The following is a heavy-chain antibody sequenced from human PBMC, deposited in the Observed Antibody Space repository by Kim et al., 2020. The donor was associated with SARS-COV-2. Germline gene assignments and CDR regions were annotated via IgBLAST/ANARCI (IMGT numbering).Heavy chain of an antibody. Sequence: GGSLRLSCAASGFTFSSYAMTWVRQAPGKGLEWVSAISGSGGNTYYADSVKGRFTISRDNSKNTLYLQMNSLRAEDTAVYYCASSTYYYGSGSYYNVGAFDIWGQGTMVTSLQ. V-gene: IGHV3-23*01. CDR1: GFTFSSYA. J-gene: IGHJ3*02. D-gene: IGHD3-10*01. CDR3: ASSTYYYGSGSYYNVGAFDI. CDR2: ISGSGGNT.